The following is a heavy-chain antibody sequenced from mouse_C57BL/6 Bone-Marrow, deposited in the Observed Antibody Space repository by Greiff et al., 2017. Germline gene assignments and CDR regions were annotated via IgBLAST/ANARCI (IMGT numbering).Heavy chain of an antibody. CDR2: ISDGGSYT. D-gene: IGHD1-1*01. Sequence: EVQLQESGGGLVKPGGSLKLSCAASGFTFSSYAMSWVRQTPEKRLEWVATISDGGSYTYYPDNVKGRFTISRDNAKNNLYLQMSHLKSEDTAMYYCARDYYENCDYWGQGTTLTVSS. CDR3: ARDYYENCDY. J-gene: IGHJ2*01. V-gene: IGHV5-4*01. CDR1: GFTFSSYA.